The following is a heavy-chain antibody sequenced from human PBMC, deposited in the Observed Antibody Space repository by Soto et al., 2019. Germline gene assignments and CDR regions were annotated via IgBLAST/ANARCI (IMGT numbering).Heavy chain of an antibody. Sequence: PGVSLRRSCAASGFTFCSHLMHWVRQATGQGLEWVSGISGIGGGGSTFYTDSVKGRFTISRDKSKNTLYLQMSSLRVEDTAIYYCAQTWGSYREVFDYWGHGTLVTVSS. CDR2: ISGIGGGGST. CDR3: AQTWGSYREVFDY. J-gene: IGHJ4*01. V-gene: IGHV3-23*01. D-gene: IGHD3-16*02. CDR1: GFTFCSHL.